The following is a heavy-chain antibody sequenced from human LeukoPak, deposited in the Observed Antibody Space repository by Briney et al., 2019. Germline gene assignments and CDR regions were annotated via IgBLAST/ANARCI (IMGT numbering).Heavy chain of an antibody. CDR3: ARPNNGDYVHGFDY. J-gene: IGHJ4*02. Sequence: PAGSLSLSCAASGFTFSGYWMSWVRQALGKGLEWVANIKPDGSEKYYVDSVKGRFTISRDNAKNSLYLQMNGLRAEDTAVYYCARPNNGDYVHGFDYWGQGTLCAASS. CDR1: GFTFSGYW. V-gene: IGHV3-7*02. D-gene: IGHD4-17*01. CDR2: IKPDGSEK.